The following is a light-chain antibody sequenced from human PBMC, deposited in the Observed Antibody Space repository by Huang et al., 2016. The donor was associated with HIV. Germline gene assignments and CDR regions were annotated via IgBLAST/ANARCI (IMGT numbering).Light chain of an antibody. CDR1: QSISNY. Sequence: DIQMTQSPSSLSASVGDRVTITCRESQSISNYLNWYQQKPGKAPKLLIFGASTLQSGVPSRFSGSASGTDFTLTISSLHPEDFATYYCQQTYSMRTFGQGTKVEIK. CDR2: GAS. V-gene: IGKV1-39*01. J-gene: IGKJ1*01. CDR3: QQTYSMRT.